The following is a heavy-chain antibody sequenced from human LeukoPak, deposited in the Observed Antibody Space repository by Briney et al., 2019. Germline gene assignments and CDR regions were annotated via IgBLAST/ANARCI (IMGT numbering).Heavy chain of an antibody. Sequence: GGSLRLSCAASGFTFSSYAMHWVRQAPGKGLEYVSAISSNGGSTYYANSVKGRFTISRDNSKNTLYLQMNSLRAEDTAVYYCAKPAGTDYVDYWGQGTLVTVST. J-gene: IGHJ4*02. CDR2: ISSNGGST. CDR1: GFTFSSYA. CDR3: AKPAGTDYVDY. D-gene: IGHD1-14*01. V-gene: IGHV3-64*01.